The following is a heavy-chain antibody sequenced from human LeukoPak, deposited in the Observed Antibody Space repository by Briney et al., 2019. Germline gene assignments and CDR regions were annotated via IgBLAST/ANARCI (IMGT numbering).Heavy chain of an antibody. V-gene: IGHV3-33*01. CDR3: TRAGLGAAADV. J-gene: IGHJ4*02. Sequence: GGSLRLSCAASGFTFSNYGIHWVRQAPGKGLEWVALIWYDGSNKYYADSVKGRFTIPRDNSKNTLYLQMNSLRAEDTAIYYCTRAGLGAAADVWGQGTLVTVSS. CDR1: GFTFSNYG. CDR2: IWYDGSNK. D-gene: IGHD6-13*01.